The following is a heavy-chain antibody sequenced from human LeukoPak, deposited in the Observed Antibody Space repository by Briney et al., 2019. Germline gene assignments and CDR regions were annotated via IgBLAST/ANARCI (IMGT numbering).Heavy chain of an antibody. J-gene: IGHJ4*02. Sequence: QSWGSLRLSCAASGFTFSRHWMHWVRQAPGKGLVWISRINSDASDTNYADFVKGRFTISRDNAKNTVYLQINSLRDEDTAVYYCARICSITDCLIPDGGQGPLFTVS. CDR2: INSDASDT. D-gene: IGHD2-2*01. V-gene: IGHV3-74*01. CDR3: ARICSITDCLIPD. CDR1: GFTFSRHW.